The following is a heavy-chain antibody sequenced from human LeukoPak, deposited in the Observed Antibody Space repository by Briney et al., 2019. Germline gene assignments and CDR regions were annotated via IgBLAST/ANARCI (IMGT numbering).Heavy chain of an antibody. CDR3: ARDIKSEIPPHYYYYYYMDV. CDR1: GYTFTSYG. J-gene: IGHJ6*03. CDR2: ISAYNGNT. D-gene: IGHD2-2*02. Sequence: ASVKVSCKASGYTFTSYGISWVRQAPGQGREWMGWISAYNGNTNYAQKLQGRVTMTTDTSTSTAYMELRSLRSDDTAVYYCARDIKSEIPPHYYYYYYMDVWGKGTTVTVSS. V-gene: IGHV1-18*01.